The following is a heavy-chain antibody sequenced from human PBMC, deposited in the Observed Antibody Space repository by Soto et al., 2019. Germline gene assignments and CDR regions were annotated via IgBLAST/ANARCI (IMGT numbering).Heavy chain of an antibody. Sequence: SETLSLTCTVSGGSISSYYWSWIRQPPGKGLEWIGYIYYSGSTNYNPSLNSRVTISVDTSKNQFSLKLSSVTAADTAVYYCARETGDPLWFGSPTGGFDYWGQGTLVTVSS. CDR1: GGSISSYY. D-gene: IGHD3-10*01. J-gene: IGHJ4*02. V-gene: IGHV4-59*01. CDR2: IYYSGST. CDR3: ARETGDPLWFGSPTGGFDY.